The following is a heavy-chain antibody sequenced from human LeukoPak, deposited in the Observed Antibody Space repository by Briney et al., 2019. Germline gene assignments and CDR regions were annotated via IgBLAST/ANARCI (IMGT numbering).Heavy chain of an antibody. Sequence: GGSLRLSCAVSGFTFSSYTMHWVRQAPMKGLEWVSSISTSATYTYYADSVKGRFTISRDNSKNTLYLQMNSLRAEDTAVYYCARDRPDFDYGGQGPLVPVSS. V-gene: IGHV3-21*04. CDR1: GFTFSSYT. CDR3: ARDRPDFDY. J-gene: IGHJ4*02. CDR2: ISTSATYT.